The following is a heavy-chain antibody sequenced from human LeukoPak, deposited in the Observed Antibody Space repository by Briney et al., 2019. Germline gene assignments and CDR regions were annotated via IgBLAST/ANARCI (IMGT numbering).Heavy chain of an antibody. Sequence: SETLSLTCTVSGGSISTYYWSWIRQPPGKGLEWIGYIYYSGSTNYNPSLKSRVTISVDTSKNQFSLKLSSVTAADTAVYYRARSHSVWTSFDYWGQGTLVTASS. CDR2: IYYSGST. J-gene: IGHJ4*02. V-gene: IGHV4-59*01. CDR3: ARSHSVWTSFDY. CDR1: GGSISTYY. D-gene: IGHD3/OR15-3a*01.